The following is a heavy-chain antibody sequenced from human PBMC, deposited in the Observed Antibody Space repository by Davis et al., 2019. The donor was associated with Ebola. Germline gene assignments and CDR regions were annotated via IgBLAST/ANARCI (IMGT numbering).Heavy chain of an antibody. CDR1: GFTFSSYG. Sequence: GSLRLSCAASGFTFSSYGMHWVRQAPGKGLEWVAVISYDGSNKYYADSVKGRFTISRDNSKNTLYLQMNSLRAEDTAVYYCAKEAAAAPFDYWGQGTLVTVSS. CDR2: ISYDGSNK. J-gene: IGHJ4*02. CDR3: AKEAAAAPFDY. V-gene: IGHV3-30*18. D-gene: IGHD6-13*01.